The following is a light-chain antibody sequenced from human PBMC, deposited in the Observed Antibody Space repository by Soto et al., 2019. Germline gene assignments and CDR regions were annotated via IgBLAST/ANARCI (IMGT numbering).Light chain of an antibody. Sequence: IQMTQSPNTLSASVGDSVAVTCRASENVNGHLAWYQQKPGKAPKLLIYAASSLQSGVPSRFSGSGSGTDFTLTISSLHPEDSATYYCQQSYSTPPTFGQGTKVDIK. CDR3: QQSYSTPPT. CDR2: AAS. J-gene: IGKJ1*01. CDR1: ENVNGH. V-gene: IGKV1-39*01.